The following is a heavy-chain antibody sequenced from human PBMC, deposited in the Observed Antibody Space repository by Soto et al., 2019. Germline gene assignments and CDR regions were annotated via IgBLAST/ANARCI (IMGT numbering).Heavy chain of an antibody. V-gene: IGHV3-74*01. D-gene: IGHD6-13*01. J-gene: IGHJ4*02. Sequence: GGSLRLACEASGFVFTNFWMHWVRHVPGKGLVWVARIDTSGHSTNYAESVKGRFTISRDNAKNTVSLQMNSLRVEDTGVYYCAKDSWYFDLWSQGSQVTVSS. CDR2: IDTSGHST. CDR1: GFVFTNFW. CDR3: AKDSWYFDL.